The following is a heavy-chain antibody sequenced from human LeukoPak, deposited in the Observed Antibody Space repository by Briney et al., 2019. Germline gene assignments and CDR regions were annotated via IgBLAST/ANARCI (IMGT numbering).Heavy chain of an antibody. Sequence: PGGSLRPSCADSGFTFSTSWMTWVRQAPGKGLEWVATINGDGSVNNHVDSVKGRLTISRDNAKKSLYLQMTSLRTEDTAVYYCTRDRAYSSFDYRGQGTLVTVSS. CDR1: GFTFSTSW. CDR2: INGDGSVN. V-gene: IGHV3-7*01. CDR3: TRDRAYSSFDY. J-gene: IGHJ4*02. D-gene: IGHD4-11*01.